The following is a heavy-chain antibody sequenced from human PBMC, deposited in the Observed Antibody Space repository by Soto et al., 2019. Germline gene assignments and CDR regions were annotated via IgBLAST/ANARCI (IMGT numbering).Heavy chain of an antibody. CDR1: GYSFTSYW. D-gene: IGHD2-8*01. Sequence: PGESLKISCKASGYSFTSYWIGWVRQMPGKGLEWMGIIYPGDSDTKYSPSFRGQVTISADKSIRTAYLQWSSLKASDTAMYYRAIIDRATNHEGFDSWGQGTLVTVS. CDR3: AIIDRATNHEGFDS. J-gene: IGHJ4*02. CDR2: IYPGDSDT. V-gene: IGHV5-51*01.